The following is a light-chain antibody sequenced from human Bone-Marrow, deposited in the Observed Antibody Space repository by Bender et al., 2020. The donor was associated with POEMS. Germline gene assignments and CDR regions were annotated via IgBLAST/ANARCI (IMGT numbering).Light chain of an antibody. V-gene: IGLV2-8*01. Sequence: QSALTQPPSASGSPGQSVTISCTGTSSDVGDYNYVSWYQQHPGKAPKLMIYEVNKRPSGVPDRFSGSKSDNTASLTVSGLQAEDEADYYCSSFAGSNTYVFGTGTTVTVL. J-gene: IGLJ1*01. CDR3: SSFAGSNTYV. CDR2: EVN. CDR1: SSDVGDYNY.